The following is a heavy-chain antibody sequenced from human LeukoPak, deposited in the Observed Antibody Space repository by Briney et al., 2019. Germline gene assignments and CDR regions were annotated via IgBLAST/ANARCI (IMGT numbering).Heavy chain of an antibody. V-gene: IGHV4-34*01. J-gene: IGHJ4*03. D-gene: IGHD1-1*01. CDR2: VNHRGDT. CDR1: GGSFTGYY. CDR3: ARGPTISETGYFDY. Sequence: PSETLSLTCAVYGGSFTGYYWSWIRQSPGNGLQWIAEVNHRGDTNYNPSVKGRVTISVDTSKNQFSLKVTSLTAADTAVYYCARGPTISETGYFDYWGQGTLVTVSS.